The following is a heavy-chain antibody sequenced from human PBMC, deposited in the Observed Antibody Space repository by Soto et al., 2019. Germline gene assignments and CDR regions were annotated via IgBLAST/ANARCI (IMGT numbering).Heavy chain of an antibody. D-gene: IGHD4-4*01. V-gene: IGHV1-69*13. CDR2: IIPIFGTA. J-gene: IGHJ6*02. CDR1: GGTFSSYA. CDR3: ARWGGSNYVEVGYYYYGMDV. Sequence: ASVKVSCKASGGTFSSYAISWVRQAPGQGLEWMGGIIPIFGTANYAQKFQGRVTVTADESTSTAYMELSSLRSEDTAVYYCARWGGSNYVEVGYYYYGMDVWGQGTTVTVSS.